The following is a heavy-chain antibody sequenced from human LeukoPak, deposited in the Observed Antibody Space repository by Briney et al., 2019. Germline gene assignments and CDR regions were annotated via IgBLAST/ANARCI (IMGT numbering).Heavy chain of an antibody. CDR1: GFTFSSYA. Sequence: PGGSLRLSCAASGFTFSSYAMSWVRQAPGKGLEWVSGISGSGGSTYYADSVKGRFTISRDDSKNTLYLQMHSLRAEDTAVYYCARFAYSSSWSHFDYWGQGTLVTVSS. D-gene: IGHD6-13*01. CDR2: ISGSGGST. CDR3: ARFAYSSSWSHFDY. J-gene: IGHJ4*02. V-gene: IGHV3-23*01.